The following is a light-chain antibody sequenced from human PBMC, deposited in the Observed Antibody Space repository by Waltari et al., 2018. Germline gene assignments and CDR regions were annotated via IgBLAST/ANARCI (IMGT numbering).Light chain of an antibody. CDR3: QQYYSSPWT. CDR2: KAS. J-gene: IGKJ1*01. Sequence: DIQMTQSPSTLSASVGDRLTITCRASTSISTWLAWYQQKPGKAPKLLIYKASDLESGVPSRFGGSGSGTEFTLTISSLQPDDFATYHCQQYYSSPWTFGRGTKVEI. V-gene: IGKV1-5*03. CDR1: TSISTW.